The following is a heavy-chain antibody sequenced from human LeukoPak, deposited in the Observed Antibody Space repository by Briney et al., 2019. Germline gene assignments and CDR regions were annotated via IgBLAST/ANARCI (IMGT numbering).Heavy chain of an antibody. CDR3: ARDDYYGSGSFDY. CDR2: IKQDGSEK. J-gene: IGHJ4*02. CDR1: GCTFSSYW. D-gene: IGHD3-10*01. Sequence: QTGGSLRLSCAASGCTFSSYWMSWVRQAPGKGLEWVANIKQDGSEKYYVDSVKGRFTNSRDNAKNSLYLQMNSLRAEDTAVYYCARDDYYGSGSFDYWGQGTLVTVSS. V-gene: IGHV3-7*01.